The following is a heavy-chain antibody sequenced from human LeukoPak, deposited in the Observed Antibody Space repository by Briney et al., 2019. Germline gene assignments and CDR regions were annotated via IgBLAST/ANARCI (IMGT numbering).Heavy chain of an antibody. CDR1: GGSFSGYY. D-gene: IGHD6-19*01. CDR3: ARGRARQWLVRGSYYYMVV. J-gene: IGHJ6*03. V-gene: IGHV4-34*01. Sequence: PSETLSLTCAVYGGSFSGYYWSWIRQPPGKGLEWIGEINHSGSTNYNPSLKSRVTIPVDTSKNQFSLKLSSVTAADTAVYYCARGRARQWLVRGSYYYMVVWGKGTTVTVSS. CDR2: INHSGST.